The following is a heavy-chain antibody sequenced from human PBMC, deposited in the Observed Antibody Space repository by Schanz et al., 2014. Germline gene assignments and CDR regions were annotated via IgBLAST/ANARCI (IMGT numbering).Heavy chain of an antibody. CDR3: ARDQSSYTNSCDVRYFDY. CDR1: GYTFTSYG. CDR2: ISPYNGNT. V-gene: IGHV1-18*01. J-gene: IGHJ4*02. Sequence: QVQLVQSGAEVKKPGASVKVSCKASGYTFTSYGISWVRQAPGQGLEWMGWISPYNGNTNYAQKLQGRVTMTADTSTSTPYMDLRSLRSDDTAVYSCARDQSSYTNSCDVRYFDYWGQGSLVTVSS. D-gene: IGHD2-2*02.